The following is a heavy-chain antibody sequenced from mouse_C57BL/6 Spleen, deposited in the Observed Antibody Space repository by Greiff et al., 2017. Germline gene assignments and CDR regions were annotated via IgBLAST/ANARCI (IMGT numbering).Heavy chain of an antibody. D-gene: IGHD1-1*02. CDR2: INPNNGGT. CDR1: GYTFTDYY. V-gene: IGHV1-26*01. Sequence: EVQLQQSGPELVKPGASVKISCKASGYTFTDYYMNWVKQSHGKSLEWIGDINPNNGGTSYNQKFKGKATLTVDKSSSTAYMELRSLTSEDSAVYYCAIWDYAMDYWGQGTSVTVSS. CDR3: AIWDYAMDY. J-gene: IGHJ4*01.